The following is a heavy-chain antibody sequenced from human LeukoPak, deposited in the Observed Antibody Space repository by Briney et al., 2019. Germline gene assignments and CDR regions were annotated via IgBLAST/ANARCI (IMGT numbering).Heavy chain of an antibody. CDR3: AKDRSGSYYRFDY. V-gene: IGHV3-30*02. Sequence: PGGSLRLSCAASGFTFSSYGTHWVRQAPGKGLEWVAFIRYDGSNKYYADSVKGRFTISRDNSKNTLYLQMNSLRAEDTAVYYCAKDRSGSYYRFDYWGQGTLVTVSS. CDR1: GFTFSSYG. CDR2: IRYDGSNK. J-gene: IGHJ4*02. D-gene: IGHD1-26*01.